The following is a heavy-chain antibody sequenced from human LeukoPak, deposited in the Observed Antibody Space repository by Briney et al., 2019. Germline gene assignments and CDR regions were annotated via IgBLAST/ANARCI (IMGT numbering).Heavy chain of an antibody. CDR3: ARGEPIFDY. Sequence: ASVRVSCKASGYTFTSYGITWVRQAPGEGLEWMGWISTYSGNTRYAQKFQGRVTMTTDTSTSTAYMELRSLRSDDTAEYYCARGEPIFDYWGQGTLVTVSS. D-gene: IGHD1-26*01. CDR2: ISTYSGNT. V-gene: IGHV1-18*01. J-gene: IGHJ4*02. CDR1: GYTFTSYG.